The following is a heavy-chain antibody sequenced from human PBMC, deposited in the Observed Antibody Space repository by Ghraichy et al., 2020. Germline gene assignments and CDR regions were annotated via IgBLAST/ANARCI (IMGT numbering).Heavy chain of an antibody. CDR1: GDSLYNYF. CDR3: ARSGERDHWSGWLFDP. CDR2: IYYTGST. D-gene: IGHD3-3*01. Sequence: ESLNISCTVSGDSLYNYFWSWIRQPPGKALESIGSIYYTGSTKYNPSLKSRVTMSVDTSKNQFSLKLRSVTAADTAIYYCARSGERDHWSGWLFDPWGQGPLVTVSS. V-gene: IGHV4-59*01. J-gene: IGHJ5*02.